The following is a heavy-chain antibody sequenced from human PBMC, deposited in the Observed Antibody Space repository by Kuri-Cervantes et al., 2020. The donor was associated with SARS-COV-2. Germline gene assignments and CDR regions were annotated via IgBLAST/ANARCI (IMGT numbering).Heavy chain of an antibody. J-gene: IGHJ4*02. D-gene: IGHD1-26*01. CDR2: ISYDGSNK. Sequence: GESLKISCAASGFTFSSYAMHWVRQAPGKGLEWVAVISYDGSNKYYADSVKGRFTISRDNSKNTLYLQMNSLRAEDMAVYYCARDSASRVAVGATITGHWGQGTLVTVSS. CDR1: GFTFSSYA. CDR3: ARDSASRVAVGATITGH. V-gene: IGHV3-30-3*01.